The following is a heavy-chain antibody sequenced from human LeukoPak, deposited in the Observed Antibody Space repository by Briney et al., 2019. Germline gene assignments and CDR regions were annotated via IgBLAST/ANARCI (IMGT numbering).Heavy chain of an antibody. CDR1: GFTVSPNF. Sequence: GVSLTLSCPASGFTVSPNFMSWLRQAPGKGLEWVSVIYSDSRTSYADSVRGSLNISRDNSKNKLPLQMSSLRAEDTAVYYCARELVAGGGRRSVDVWGQGTTVSISS. CDR3: ARELVAGGGRRSVDV. CDR2: IYSDSRT. J-gene: IGHJ6*02. V-gene: IGHV3-66*01. D-gene: IGHD6-19*01.